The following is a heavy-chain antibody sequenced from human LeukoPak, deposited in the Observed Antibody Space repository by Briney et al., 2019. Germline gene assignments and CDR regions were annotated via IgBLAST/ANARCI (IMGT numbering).Heavy chain of an antibody. CDR1: GFTFSSYE. D-gene: IGHD1-26*01. J-gene: IGHJ4*02. CDR2: ISSSGSTI. CDR3: AKDSRHRIVGTTTFLDY. Sequence: PGGSLRLSCAASGFTFSSYEMNWVRQAPGKGLEWVSYISSSGSTIYYADSVKGRFTISRDNSRNTLYLQMNSLRAEDTAVYYCAKDSRHRIVGTTTFLDYWGQGTLVTVSS. V-gene: IGHV3-48*03.